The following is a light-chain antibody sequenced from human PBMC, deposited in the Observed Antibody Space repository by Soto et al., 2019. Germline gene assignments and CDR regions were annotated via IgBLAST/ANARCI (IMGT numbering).Light chain of an antibody. Sequence: EIVLTQSPATLSLSPGERATLSCRATESLSNYLAWYQQKPGQAPRLLIYDASNRATGIPARFSGSGSGTDFTLTISSLEPEDFAVYYCQQRSSLPLTFGQGTKVEIK. CDR2: DAS. CDR3: QQRSSLPLT. V-gene: IGKV3-11*01. J-gene: IGKJ1*01. CDR1: ESLSNY.